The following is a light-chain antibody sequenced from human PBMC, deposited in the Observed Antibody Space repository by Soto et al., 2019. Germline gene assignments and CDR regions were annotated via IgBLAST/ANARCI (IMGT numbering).Light chain of an antibody. J-gene: IGLJ2*01. CDR1: SSHVGGYNE. V-gene: IGLV2-14*03. CDR2: DVT. Sequence: QSVLTQPASVSGSPGQSTTISCTGTSSHVGGYNEVSWYQQRPGKAPKLMIYDVTNRPSGVSNRFSGSKSGNTASLTISGLQAEDEAYYYCSSHAAGSTLIFGGGTKVTVL. CDR3: SSHAAGSTLI.